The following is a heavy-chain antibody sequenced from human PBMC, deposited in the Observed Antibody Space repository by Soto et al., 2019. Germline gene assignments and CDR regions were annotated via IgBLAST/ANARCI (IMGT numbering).Heavy chain of an antibody. D-gene: IGHD3-9*01. Sequence: EVQLLESGGGLVQPGGSLRLSCATSGFTLSNYAMNWVRQSPGKGLEWVSSISASGDSTYYPESVKGRFTVSRDNSKNTLYLQIDSLRAEDTAVYYCAKGGSLSGYFTYDYWGQGALLTVSS. V-gene: IGHV3-23*01. CDR2: ISASGDST. J-gene: IGHJ4*02. CDR1: GFTLSNYA. CDR3: AKGGSLSGYFTYDY.